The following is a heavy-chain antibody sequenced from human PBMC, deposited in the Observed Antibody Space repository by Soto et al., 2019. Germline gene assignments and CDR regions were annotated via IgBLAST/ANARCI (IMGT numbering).Heavy chain of an antibody. V-gene: IGHV1-58*01. J-gene: IGHJ4*02. Sequence: AVKVSCKASGCTFTSSAVNWVQHARGQRLELIGWIGVGSGNTNYAQKFQERVTMTTDTSTSTAYMELRSLRSEDTAVYYCAAQLPGRDAYILYNCIDYWGQGTPVTVSS. CDR2: IGVGSGNT. D-gene: IGHD1-1*01. CDR1: GCTFTSSA. CDR3: AAQLPGRDAYILYNCIDY.